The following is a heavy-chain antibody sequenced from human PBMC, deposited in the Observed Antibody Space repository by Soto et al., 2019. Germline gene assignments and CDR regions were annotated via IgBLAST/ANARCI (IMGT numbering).Heavy chain of an antibody. CDR3: AKVGGLAAAGTGGMDV. CDR1: GFTFSSYG. D-gene: IGHD6-13*01. CDR2: ISYDGSNK. V-gene: IGHV3-30*18. J-gene: IGHJ6*02. Sequence: PGGFLRLSCAASGFTFSSYGMHWVRQSPGKGLEWVAVISYDGSNKYYADSVKGRFTISRDNSKNTLYLQMNSLRAEDAAVYYCAKVGGLAAAGTGGMDVWGQGTTVTVSS.